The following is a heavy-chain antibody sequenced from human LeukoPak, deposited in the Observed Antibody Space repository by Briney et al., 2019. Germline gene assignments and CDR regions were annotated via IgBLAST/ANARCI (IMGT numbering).Heavy chain of an antibody. Sequence: SQTVSLTCAISGVSLYCNRAVCKSTRQSPSRVLELQLRKYYRSKWYNDYAVSVKRRIINNPDTSKNQFSLQLNSVTPEDTDVYYCVRDLIYYDSSGYSTDGWYFYYWGRGTLVTVSS. V-gene: IGHV6-1*01. J-gene: IGHJ4*02. CDR2: KYYRSKWYN. D-gene: IGHD3-22*01. CDR1: GVSLYCNRAV. CDR3: VRDLIYYDSSGYSTDGWYFYY.